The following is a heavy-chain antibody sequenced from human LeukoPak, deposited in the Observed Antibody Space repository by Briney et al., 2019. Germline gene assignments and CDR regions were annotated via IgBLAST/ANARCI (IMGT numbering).Heavy chain of an antibody. Sequence: PGGSLRLSCAASGFTFSSHWMSWVRQAPGTGLEWVANINQDGSLKYYVDSVKGRFTISRDNAKNSLYLQVNSLRAEDTAVYYCARDFVAYDSSGYPPFVDYWGQGTLVTVSS. D-gene: IGHD3-22*01. CDR2: INQDGSLK. CDR3: ARDFVAYDSSGYPPFVDY. CDR1: GFTFSSHW. J-gene: IGHJ4*02. V-gene: IGHV3-7*01.